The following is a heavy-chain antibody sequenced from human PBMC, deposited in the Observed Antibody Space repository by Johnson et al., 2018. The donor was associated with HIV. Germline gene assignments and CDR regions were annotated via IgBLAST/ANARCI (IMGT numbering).Heavy chain of an antibody. CDR3: TTDDVVPPAFDI. J-gene: IGHJ3*02. V-gene: IGHV3-15*01. CDR1: GFTFDDYD. D-gene: IGHD2-15*01. Sequence: VQLVESGGGVARPGGSLRLSCAASGFTFDDYDMNWVRQAPGKGLEWVGRIKSRTDGGTTDYAAPVKGRFTISRDDSKNTLYLQMNSLKTEDTAVYYCTTDDVVPPAFDIWGQGTMVTVSS. CDR2: IKSRTDGGTT.